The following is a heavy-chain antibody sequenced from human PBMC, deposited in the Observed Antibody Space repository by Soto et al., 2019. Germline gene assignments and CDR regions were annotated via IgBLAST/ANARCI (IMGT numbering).Heavy chain of an antibody. V-gene: IGHV3-30*18. Sequence: QVRLVESGGGVVQPGRSLRLSCAASGFTFSSYGMHWVRQAPGKGLEWVAVISYDGSNKYYADSVKGRFTISRDNSKNTLYLQMNSLRAEDTAVYYCAKDHNSVLLWFGEIYGMDVWGQGTTVTVSS. J-gene: IGHJ6*02. CDR2: ISYDGSNK. CDR3: AKDHNSVLLWFGEIYGMDV. CDR1: GFTFSSYG. D-gene: IGHD3-10*01.